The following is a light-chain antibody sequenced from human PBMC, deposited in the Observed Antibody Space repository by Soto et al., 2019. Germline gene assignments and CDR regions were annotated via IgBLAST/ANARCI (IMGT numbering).Light chain of an antibody. CDR3: QKFNNYPLT. CDR1: QDIHGF. V-gene: IGKV1-9*01. J-gene: IGKJ3*01. CDR2: SAS. Sequence: DIQLTQSPSFLSASEGDGVTITCRASQDIHGFLAWYQHKPGQAPRLLIDSASTLQSGVPSRFSGSRSGTEFTLTISSLQPEDIATYYCQKFNNYPLTFGPGTKVDIK.